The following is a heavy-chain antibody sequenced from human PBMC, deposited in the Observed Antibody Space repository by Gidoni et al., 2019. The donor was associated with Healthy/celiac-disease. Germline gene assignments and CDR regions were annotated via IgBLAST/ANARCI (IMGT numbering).Heavy chain of an antibody. J-gene: IGHJ4*02. CDR1: GGSFSGYY. CDR3: ASSQWLAYFDY. V-gene: IGHV4-34*01. D-gene: IGHD6-19*01. Sequence: QVQLQQWGAGLLKPSETLSLTCAVYGGSFSGYYWSWIRQPPGKGLEWIGEINHSGSTNYNPSLKSRVTISVDTSKSQFSLKLSSVTAADTAVYYCASSQWLAYFDYWGQGTLVTVSS. CDR2: INHSGST.